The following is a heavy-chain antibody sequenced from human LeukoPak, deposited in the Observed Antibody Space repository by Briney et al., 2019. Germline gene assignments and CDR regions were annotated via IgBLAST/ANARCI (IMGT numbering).Heavy chain of an antibody. J-gene: IGHJ5*02. CDR3: AQTFIATRPNWFHP. Sequence: GASVKVSCKASGYTFTGYYMHWVRQAPGQGLEWMGWINPNSGGTNYAQKFQGRVTMTRDTSISTAYMELSRLRADDTAVYYCAQTFIATRPNWFHPWGQGTLVTVSS. CDR2: INPNSGGT. CDR1: GYTFTGYY. D-gene: IGHD1-1*01. V-gene: IGHV1-2*02.